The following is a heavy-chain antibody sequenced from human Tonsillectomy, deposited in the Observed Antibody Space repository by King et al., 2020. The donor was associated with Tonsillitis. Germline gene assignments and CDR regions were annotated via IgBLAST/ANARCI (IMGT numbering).Heavy chain of an antibody. V-gene: IGHV4-4*07. CDR3: ARGGDGHYGGSYFDY. Sequence: QLQESGPGLVKPSETLSLTCTVSGGSSSSYYWSWIRQPAGKGLEGIGRIYSSGSSTYKPALKSRVTMSVDTSENQFSLKLSSVTAADTAGYYCARGGDGHYGGSYFDYWGQGTLGTVPS. D-gene: IGHD4-23*01. CDR1: GGSSSSYY. CDR2: IYSSGSS. J-gene: IGHJ4*02.